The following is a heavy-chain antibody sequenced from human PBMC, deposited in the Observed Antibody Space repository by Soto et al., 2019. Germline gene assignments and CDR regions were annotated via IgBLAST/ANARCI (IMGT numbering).Heavy chain of an antibody. V-gene: IGHV3-21*01. CDR3: ARGGSSWYDDAFDI. Sequence: EVQLVESGGGLVKPGGSLRLSCAASGFTFSSYSMNWVRQAPGKGLVWVSSISSSSSYIYYADSVKGRFTISRDNANNSLYLQMNSLRAEDTAVYYCARGGSSWYDDAFDIWGQGTMVTVSS. D-gene: IGHD6-13*01. CDR1: GFTFSSYS. CDR2: ISSSSSYI. J-gene: IGHJ3*02.